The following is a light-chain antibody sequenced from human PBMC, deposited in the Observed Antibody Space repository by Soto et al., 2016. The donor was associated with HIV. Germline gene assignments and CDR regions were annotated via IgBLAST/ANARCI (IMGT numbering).Light chain of an antibody. CDR2: DDS. J-gene: IGLJ3*02. Sequence: SYVLTQPPSVSVAPGKTATIACGGNNIESKSVHWYQQRPGQAPVLVVYDDSDRPSGIPERFSGSNSANTATLTISRVEAGDEADYYCQVWDSSSDHWVFGGGTKADRP. CDR1: NIESKS. V-gene: IGLV3-21*03. CDR3: QVWDSSSDHWV.